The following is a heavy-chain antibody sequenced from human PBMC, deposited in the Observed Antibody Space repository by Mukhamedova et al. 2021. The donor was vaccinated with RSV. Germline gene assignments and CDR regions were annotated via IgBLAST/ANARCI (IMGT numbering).Heavy chain of an antibody. CDR3: AKKGVVTDY. D-gene: IGHD2-21*02. CDR2: ISSSSYI. J-gene: IGHJ4*02. V-gene: IGHV3-69-1*01. Sequence: VRQAPGKGLEWVSSISSSSYIYYADSVKGRFTISRDNAKNSLYLQMNSLRAEDTAVYYCAKKGVVTDYWGQGTLVTVSS.